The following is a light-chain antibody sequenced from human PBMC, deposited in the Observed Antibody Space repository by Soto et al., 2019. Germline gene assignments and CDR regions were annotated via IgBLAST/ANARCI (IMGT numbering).Light chain of an antibody. Sequence: EIVLTQSPATLSLSPGERATLSCRATQSVSSYLAWYQQRPGQAPRLLIYDASNRATGIPARFSGSGSGTDFTLTISSLEPEDFAVYYCQQRSIWPRTFGQGTKVEI. CDR2: DAS. CDR1: QSVSSY. CDR3: QQRSIWPRT. J-gene: IGKJ1*01. V-gene: IGKV3-11*01.